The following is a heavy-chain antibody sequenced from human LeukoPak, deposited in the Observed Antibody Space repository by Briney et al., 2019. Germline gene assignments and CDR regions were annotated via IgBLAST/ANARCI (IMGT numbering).Heavy chain of an antibody. D-gene: IGHD4/OR15-4a*01. V-gene: IGHV3-21*01. CDR3: VGAVRTDY. CDR1: GFTFSSYS. J-gene: IGHJ4*02. Sequence: TGGSLRLSCAASGFTFSSYSMNWVRQAPGKGLEWVSSITSSSGYIYYADSVKGRFTISRDNAKNSLYLQMNSLRAEDTAVNYCVGAVRTDYWGQGTLVTVSS. CDR2: ITSSSGYI.